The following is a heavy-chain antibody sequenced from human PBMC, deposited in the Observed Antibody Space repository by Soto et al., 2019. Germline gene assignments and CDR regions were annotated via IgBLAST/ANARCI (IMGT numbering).Heavy chain of an antibody. CDR1: GFTFTTSA. CDR3: AARMIAVGGSGYYSLGG. Sequence: ASLKVSCKASGFTFTTSAMQWVRQARGQRLEWIGWIVVGSGHINYAQQFHERVTITRDMSTGTVYMELSSLRSEDTAVYYCAARMIAVGGSGYYSLGGRGQGNTVTVAS. D-gene: IGHD6-19*01. J-gene: IGHJ6*02. V-gene: IGHV1-58*02. CDR2: IVVGSGHI.